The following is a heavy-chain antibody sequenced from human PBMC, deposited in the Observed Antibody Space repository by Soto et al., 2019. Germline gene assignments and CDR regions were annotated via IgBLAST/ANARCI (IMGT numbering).Heavy chain of an antibody. D-gene: IGHD1-26*01. CDR2: IYHSGST. Sequence: QVQLQESGPGLVKPSGTLSLTCAVSSGSISSSNWWSWVRQPPGKGLEWIGEIYHSGSTNYNPSLKSRVTKSLDQSKNQSCLKLSTLAAAATALDYCASLTVDVGPQWYYYYYMDVWGKGTTVTVSS. J-gene: IGHJ6*03. V-gene: IGHV4-4*02. CDR1: SGSISSSNW. CDR3: ASLTVDVGPQWYYYYYMDV.